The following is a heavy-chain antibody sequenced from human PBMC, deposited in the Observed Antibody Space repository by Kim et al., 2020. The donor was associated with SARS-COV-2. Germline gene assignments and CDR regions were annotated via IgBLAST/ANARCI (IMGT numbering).Heavy chain of an antibody. Sequence: SETLSLTCTVSGSSISSGYFWGWFRQPPGKGLEWIGNIFHDGTTYQNPSLKSRVTMSMDTPKNQFSLKLTFMTAADTAVYFCARGRFGDLWGQGTLVTAS. CDR2: IFHDGTT. V-gene: IGHV4-38-2*02. CDR3: ARGRFGDL. CDR1: GSSISSGYF. D-gene: IGHD3-10*01. J-gene: IGHJ5*02.